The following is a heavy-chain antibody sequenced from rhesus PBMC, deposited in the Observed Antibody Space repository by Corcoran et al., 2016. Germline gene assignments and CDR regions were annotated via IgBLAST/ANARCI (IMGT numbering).Heavy chain of an antibody. J-gene: IGHJ4*01. Sequence: QVQLQESGPGLVKPSETLSLTCAVSGGSISSSNWWSWIRQPPGKGLEWIGYISGSSGSTYYNPSLKSRVTISKDTSKNQFSLKLSSVTAADTAVYYCARDDIWTGYFDYWGQGVLVTVSS. V-gene: IGHV4S19*01. CDR2: ISGSSGST. CDR1: GGSISSSNW. D-gene: IGHD3-3*01. CDR3: ARDDIWTGYFDY.